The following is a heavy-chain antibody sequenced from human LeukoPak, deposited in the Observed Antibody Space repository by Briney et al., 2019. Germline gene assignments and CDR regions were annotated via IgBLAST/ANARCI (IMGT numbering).Heavy chain of an antibody. CDR3: ARQWVSDYYDNSGYYAIDY. V-gene: IGHV4-39*01. CDR1: GDSISSSIYY. J-gene: IGHJ4*02. D-gene: IGHD3-22*01. Sequence: SETLSLTCTVSGDSISSSIYYWGWIRQPPGRGLERIGTIYYSGSTYYNPSLKSRVTISVDTSKNQFSLNLLSVAAADTAVYYCARQWVSDYYDNSGYYAIDYWGQGTLVTVSS. CDR2: IYYSGST.